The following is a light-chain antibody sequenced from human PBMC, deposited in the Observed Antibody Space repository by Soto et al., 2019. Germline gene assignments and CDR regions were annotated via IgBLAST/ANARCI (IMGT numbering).Light chain of an antibody. V-gene: IGLV4-69*01. J-gene: IGLJ3*02. CDR3: QTWGTGIRV. CDR2: LKSDGSH. CDR1: SGHSSYA. Sequence: QLVLTQSPSASASLGASVKLTCTLSSGHSSYAIAWHQQQPEKGPRYLMKLKSDGSHSKGDGIPDRFSGSSSGAERYLTISSLQSEDEADYYSQTWGTGIRVFGGGTKLTVL.